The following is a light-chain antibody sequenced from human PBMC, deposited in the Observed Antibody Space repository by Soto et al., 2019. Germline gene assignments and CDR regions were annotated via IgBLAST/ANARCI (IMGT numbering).Light chain of an antibody. CDR1: QAISSY. CDR2: ATS. V-gene: IGKV1-9*01. Sequence: DIQLTQSPSFLSASVGDTVTITCRASQAISSYFAWYQQKPGKAPQLLIYATSTLRSGVPSRFSGKRSGTEFTLTISSLQPEDFAVYYCQQYSKWPQTFGQGTKVDIK. J-gene: IGKJ1*01. CDR3: QQYSKWPQT.